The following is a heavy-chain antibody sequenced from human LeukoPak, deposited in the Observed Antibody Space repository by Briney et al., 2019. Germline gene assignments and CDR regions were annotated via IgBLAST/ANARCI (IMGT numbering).Heavy chain of an antibody. CDR2: IYYSGST. J-gene: IGHJ5*02. Sequence: SETLSLTCTVSGGSISSSSYYWGWIRQPPGKGLEWIGSIYYSGSTYYNPSLKSRVTISVDTSKNQFSLKLSSVTAADTAVYYCARGNQYCSGGSCYYNWFDPWGQGTLVTVSS. V-gene: IGHV4-39*07. D-gene: IGHD2-15*01. CDR1: GGSISSSSYY. CDR3: ARGNQYCSGGSCYYNWFDP.